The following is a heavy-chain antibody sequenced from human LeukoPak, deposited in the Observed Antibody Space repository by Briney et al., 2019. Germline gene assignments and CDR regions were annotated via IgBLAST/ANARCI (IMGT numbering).Heavy chain of an antibody. CDR3: AKDYYGSGYYYYGLDV. CDR2: ISGSGDNT. V-gene: IGHV3-23*01. J-gene: IGHJ6*02. D-gene: IGHD3-10*01. CDR1: GFTFSSYA. Sequence: GGSLTLSCAASGFTFSSYAIGWVRQAPGKGLEWVSTISGSGDNTYYTDSVKGRFTISRDQSKNTLYLQMNSLRAEDTALYYCAKDYYGSGYYYYGLDVWGQGTTVTVSS.